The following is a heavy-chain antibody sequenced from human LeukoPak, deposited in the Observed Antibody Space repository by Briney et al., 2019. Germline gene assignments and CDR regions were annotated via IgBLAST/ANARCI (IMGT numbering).Heavy chain of an antibody. Sequence: GGSLRLSCAASGFTSSNYDMHWVRQAPGKGLEWVAVIWYDGINNYYADSVKGRFSISRDNSKNALYLQMNSLSAEDTAVYFCARDYSRNSFDYWGQGTLVTVSS. V-gene: IGHV3-33*01. CDR1: GFTSSNYD. CDR3: ARDYSRNSFDY. CDR2: IWYDGINN. J-gene: IGHJ4*02. D-gene: IGHD6-13*01.